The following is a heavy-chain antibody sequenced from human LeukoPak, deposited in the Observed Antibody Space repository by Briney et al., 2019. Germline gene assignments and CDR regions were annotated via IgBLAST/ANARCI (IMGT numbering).Heavy chain of an antibody. V-gene: IGHV3-53*01. CDR1: GFTVSSNY. CDR2: IYSGGTT. D-gene: IGHD6-19*01. J-gene: IGHJ4*02. CDR3: ATPGAVAVADNFDY. Sequence: PGGSLRLSCAASGFTVSSNYMSWVRQAPGKRLEWVSVIYSGGTTYYADSVKGRFTISRDNSKNTLYLRMNSLRAEDTAVYYCATPGAVAVADNFDYWGQGTPVTVSS.